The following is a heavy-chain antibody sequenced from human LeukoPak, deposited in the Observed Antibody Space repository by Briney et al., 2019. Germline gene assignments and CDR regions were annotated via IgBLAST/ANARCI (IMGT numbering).Heavy chain of an antibody. CDR2: ISSSSNYI. Sequence: PGGSLRLSCAASGFTFSRYSMNWVRQAPGKGLEWVSSISSSSNYIYYADSLKVRFTISRDNAKNSLFLQMNGLRAEDTAVYYCARAVAGPAGQYYIDYWGQGTLVTVSS. CDR3: ARAVAGPAGQYYIDY. D-gene: IGHD6-19*01. V-gene: IGHV3-21*01. CDR1: GFTFSRYS. J-gene: IGHJ4*02.